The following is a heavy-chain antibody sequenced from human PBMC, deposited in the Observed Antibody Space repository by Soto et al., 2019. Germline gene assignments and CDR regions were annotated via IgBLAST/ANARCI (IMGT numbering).Heavy chain of an antibody. CDR1: GYTFTSYD. CDR2: MNPNSGTT. CDR3: ARVACTGGGCYYDY. V-gene: IGHV1-8*01. Sequence: ASVKVSCKASGYTFTSYDFNWVRQATGQGLEWLGWMNPNSGTTGYAQRFQGRVTMTSNTAISTAYMELSSLRSEDTAMYYCARVACTGGGCYYDYWGQGTLVTVSS. D-gene: IGHD2-8*02. J-gene: IGHJ4*02.